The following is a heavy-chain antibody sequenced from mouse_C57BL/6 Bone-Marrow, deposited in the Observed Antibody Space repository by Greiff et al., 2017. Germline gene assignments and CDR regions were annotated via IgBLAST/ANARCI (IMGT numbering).Heavy chain of an antibody. CDR2: ISDGGSYT. V-gene: IGHV5-4*01. CDR1: GFTFSSYA. Sequence: EVQLVESGGGLVKPGGSLKLSCAASGFTFSSYAMSWVRQTPEKRLEWVATISDGGSYTYYPDNVKGRFTISRDNAKNNLYLQMSHLKSEDTAMYYCARAYYSNPYAMDYWGQGTSVTVSS. CDR3: ARAYYSNPYAMDY. J-gene: IGHJ4*01. D-gene: IGHD2-5*01.